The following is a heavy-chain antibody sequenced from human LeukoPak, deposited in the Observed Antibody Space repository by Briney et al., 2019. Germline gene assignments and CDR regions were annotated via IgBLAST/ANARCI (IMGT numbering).Heavy chain of an antibody. V-gene: IGHV1-69*13. CDR1: GGTFSSYA. CDR2: IIPIFGTA. D-gene: IGHD3-10*01. J-gene: IGHJ6*03. CDR3: ARARVTMVRGVYYYYYMDV. Sequence: GASVKVSCKASGGTFSSYAISWVRQAPGQGLEWMGGIIPIFGTANYAQKFQGRVTITADESTSTAYMELSSLRSEDTAVYYCARARVTMVRGVYYYYYMDVWGKGTTVTISS.